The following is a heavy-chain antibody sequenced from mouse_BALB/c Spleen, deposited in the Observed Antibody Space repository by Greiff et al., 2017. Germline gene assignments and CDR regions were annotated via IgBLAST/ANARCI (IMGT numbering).Heavy chain of an antibody. Sequence: VQLQQSGTVLARPGASVKMSCKASGYSFTSYWMHWVKQRPGQGLEWIGAIYPGNSDTSYNQKFKGKAKLTAVTSASTAYMELSSLTNEDSAVYYCTRSGIEGGYYFDYWGQGTTLTVSS. CDR2: IYPGNSDT. CDR1: GYSFTSYW. J-gene: IGHJ2*01. CDR3: TRSGIEGGYYFDY. V-gene: IGHV1-5*01. D-gene: IGHD3-1*01.